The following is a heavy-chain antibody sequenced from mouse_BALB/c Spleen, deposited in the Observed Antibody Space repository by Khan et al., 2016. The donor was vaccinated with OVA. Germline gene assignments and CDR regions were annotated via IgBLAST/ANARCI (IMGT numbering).Heavy chain of an antibody. CDR3: ARDAGRY. J-gene: IGHJ4*01. Sequence: VQLQQSGPELVKPGASVKISCKTSGYTFTEYTLHWVKQSHGKSLEWIGVINPKNGVTSYNQTFKGKATLTVDKSSSPAYMEFRSLTSEDSAVYYCARDAGRYWGQGTSVTVSS. V-gene: IGHV1-18*01. CDR2: INPKNGVT. CDR1: GYTFTEYT. D-gene: IGHD3-3*01.